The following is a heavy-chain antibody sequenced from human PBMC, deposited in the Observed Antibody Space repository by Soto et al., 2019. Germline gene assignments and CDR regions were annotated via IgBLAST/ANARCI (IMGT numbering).Heavy chain of an antibody. V-gene: IGHV3-48*01. Sequence: EVQLVESGGGLVQPGGSLRLSCVVSGFTFSGYSMNWVRQAPGKGLEWVSYISSSSSTIYYADSVKGRFTISRDNAKNSLCLQMNSLRAEDTAVYYCARDLMGGFGLPDYWGQGTLVTVSS. CDR3: ARDLMGGFGLPDY. CDR2: ISSSSSTI. CDR1: GFTFSGYS. D-gene: IGHD3-16*01. J-gene: IGHJ4*02.